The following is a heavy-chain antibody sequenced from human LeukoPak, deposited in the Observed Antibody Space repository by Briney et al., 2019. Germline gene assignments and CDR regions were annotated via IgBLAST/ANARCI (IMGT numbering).Heavy chain of an antibody. Sequence: ASVKVSCKASGYTFTTYYMHWVRQAPGQGLEWMGWISADNGNTNYAQKLQGRVTMTTDTSTSTAYMELRSLRSDDTAVYYCARGYDYIWGSYRYSCDNWGQGTLVTVSS. CDR2: ISADNGNT. CDR3: ARGYDYIWGSYRYSCDN. CDR1: GYTFTTYY. J-gene: IGHJ4*02. V-gene: IGHV1-18*04. D-gene: IGHD3-16*02.